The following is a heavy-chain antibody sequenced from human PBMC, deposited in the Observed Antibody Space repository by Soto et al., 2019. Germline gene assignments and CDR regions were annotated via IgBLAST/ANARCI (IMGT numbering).Heavy chain of an antibody. CDR3: ARLRSNYGKRHYYGMDV. CDR2: INHSGST. Sequence: QSQTLSLTCAVYGGSFSGYYWSWIRQPPGKGLEWIGEINHSGSTNYNPSLKSRVTISVDTSKNQFSLKLSSVTAADTAVYYCARLRSNYGKRHYYGMDVWGQGTTVTVSS. V-gene: IGHV4-34*01. J-gene: IGHJ6*02. CDR1: GGSFSGYY. D-gene: IGHD4-4*01.